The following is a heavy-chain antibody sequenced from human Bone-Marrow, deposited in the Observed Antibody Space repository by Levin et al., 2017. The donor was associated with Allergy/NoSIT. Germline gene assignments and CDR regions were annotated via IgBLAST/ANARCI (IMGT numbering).Heavy chain of an antibody. V-gene: IGHV1-69*13. CDR3: ERGVYYYYYMDV. Sequence: SVKVSCKASGDTFNTYVYSWVRQAPGHGLDWMGGIIPILGTTYYAQKFQGRVTITADESTSTAYMELSSLRSEDTAVYYWERGVYYYYYMDVWGKGTTVAVSS. CDR2: IIPILGTT. CDR1: GDTFNTYV. J-gene: IGHJ6*03.